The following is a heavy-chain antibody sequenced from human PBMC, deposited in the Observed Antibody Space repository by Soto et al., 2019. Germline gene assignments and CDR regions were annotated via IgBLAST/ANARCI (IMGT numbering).Heavy chain of an antibody. J-gene: IGHJ4*02. Sequence: EVQLLESGGGLAQPGGSLRLSCAASAFTFSSYAMSWVRQAPGKGLEWVSAVSGSGDSTYYADSVKGRFTISRDNSKNPLYLQMSSLRAEYTAVDYCAKGRASDCPGCTQDYWGQGTLVTVSS. CDR1: AFTFSSYA. V-gene: IGHV3-23*01. CDR3: AKGRASDCPGCTQDY. D-gene: IGHD2-21*02. CDR2: VSGSGDST.